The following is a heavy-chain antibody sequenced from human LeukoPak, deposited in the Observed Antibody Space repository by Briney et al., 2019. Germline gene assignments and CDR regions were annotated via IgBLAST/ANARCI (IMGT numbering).Heavy chain of an antibody. CDR1: GFSFSAYW. CDR3: ARFGYVAAVDL. D-gene: IGHD2-15*01. J-gene: IGHJ4*02. Sequence: GGSLRLSCAASGFSFSAYWMTWVRQAPGTGLEWVAIINPAGTETYYVDPVKGRFTISRDNAKNLLYLQMNSLRAEDTAVYYCARFGYVAAVDLWGQGTLVTVSS. V-gene: IGHV3-7*01. CDR2: INPAGTET.